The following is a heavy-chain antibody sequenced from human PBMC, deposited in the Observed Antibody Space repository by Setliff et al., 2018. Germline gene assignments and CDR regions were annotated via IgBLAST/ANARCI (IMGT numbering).Heavy chain of an antibody. V-gene: IGHV4-61*09. CDR2: IYTSWSS. J-gene: IGHJ6*03. CDR1: DDSISSRHYY. D-gene: IGHD3-3*01. Sequence: SETLSLTCTVSDDSISSRHYYWSWIRQPAGKGLEWIGQIYTSWSSNYNPSLKGRASLSIDASKRQFSLKLTSVTAADTAVYYCARQGYYNFWSGYSEYYYYYMDVWGKGTTVTVSS. CDR3: ARQGYYNFWSGYSEYYYYYMDV.